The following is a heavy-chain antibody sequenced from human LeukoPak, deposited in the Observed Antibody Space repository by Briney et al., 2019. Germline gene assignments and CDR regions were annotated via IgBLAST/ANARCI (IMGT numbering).Heavy chain of an antibody. CDR2: IYYLGGT. Sequence: SETLSLTCTVSGGSISGYYWTWIRQTPGKGLEWIGYIYYLGGTNYNPSLKSRVTISLDTPKNQFSLNLISVTAADTAVYYCARWSYGSASPLRMDVWGQGTTVTVSS. D-gene: IGHD3-10*01. J-gene: IGHJ6*02. V-gene: IGHV4-59*08. CDR3: ARWSYGSASPLRMDV. CDR1: GGSISGYY.